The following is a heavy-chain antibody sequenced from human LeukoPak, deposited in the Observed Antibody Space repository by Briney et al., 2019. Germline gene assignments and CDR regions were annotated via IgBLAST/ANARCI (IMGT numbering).Heavy chain of an antibody. J-gene: IGHJ4*02. CDR3: ARADSSGYYYYFDY. D-gene: IGHD3-22*01. Sequence: PSETLSLTCTVSGGSISSYYWSWIRQPAGKGLEWIGRIYTSGSTNYNPSLKSRVTISVDTSKNQFSLKLSSVTAADTAVYYCARADSSGYYYYFDYWGQGTLVTVSS. CDR1: GGSISSYY. V-gene: IGHV4-4*07. CDR2: IYTSGST.